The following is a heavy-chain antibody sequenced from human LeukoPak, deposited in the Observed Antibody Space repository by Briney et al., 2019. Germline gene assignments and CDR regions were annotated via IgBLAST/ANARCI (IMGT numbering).Heavy chain of an antibody. V-gene: IGHV3-30*03. CDR1: GFTFSSYG. J-gene: IGHJ4*02. CDR3: ALLPQCDPIDY. CDR2: ISYDGSNK. D-gene: IGHD2-21*01. Sequence: GGSLRLSCAASGFTFSSYGMHWVRQAPGKGLEWVAVISYDGSNKYYADSVKGRFTISRDNSKNTLYLQMNSLRAEDTAVYYCALLPQCDPIDYWGQGTLVTVSS.